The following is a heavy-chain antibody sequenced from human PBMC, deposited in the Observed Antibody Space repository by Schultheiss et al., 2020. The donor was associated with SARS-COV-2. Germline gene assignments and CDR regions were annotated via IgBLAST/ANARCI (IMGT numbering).Heavy chain of an antibody. J-gene: IGHJ4*02. D-gene: IGHD3-10*01. CDR2: ISHSGST. Sequence: SESLSLTCAVSGGSISSSNWWSWVRQPPGKGLEWFGEISHSGSTNYNPSLKSLVSISVDKYKNQYSLKLSSVTAANTVVYYCAGVEYYGSGSNDYWGQGTLVTVSS. CDR3: AGVEYYGSGSNDY. CDR1: GGSISSSNW. V-gene: IGHV4-4*02.